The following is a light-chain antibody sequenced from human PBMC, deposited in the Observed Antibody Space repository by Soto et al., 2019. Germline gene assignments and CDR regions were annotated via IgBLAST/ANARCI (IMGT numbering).Light chain of an antibody. Sequence: QSALTQPPSASGSPGQSVTISCTGTSSDVGGYDFVSWYQQQPGKAPKLMIYEVSNRPSGVSNRFSGSKSGNTASLTISGLRAEDEADYYCSSYTSSSTLVFGGGTKLTVL. CDR2: EVS. CDR1: SSDVGGYDF. V-gene: IGLV2-14*01. CDR3: SSYTSSSTLV. J-gene: IGLJ3*02.